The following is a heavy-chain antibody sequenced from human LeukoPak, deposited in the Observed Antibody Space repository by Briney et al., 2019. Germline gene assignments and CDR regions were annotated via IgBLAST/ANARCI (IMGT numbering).Heavy chain of an antibody. V-gene: IGHV3-7*01. D-gene: IGHD6-6*01. CDR1: GFTFSNYW. CDR3: AREDGDYFDY. Sequence: GGSLRLSCAASGFTFSNYWMSWVRQAPGKGLEWVANINQDGSEKYYVDSVKGRFTISRDNAKNSLYLQMNSLRAEDTAVYYCAREDGDYFDYWGQGTLVTVSS. J-gene: IGHJ4*02. CDR2: INQDGSEK.